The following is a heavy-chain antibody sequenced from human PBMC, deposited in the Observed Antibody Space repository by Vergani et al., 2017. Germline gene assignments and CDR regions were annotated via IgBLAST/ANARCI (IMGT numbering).Heavy chain of an antibody. CDR1: GGSINSHNYY. D-gene: IGHD2-15*01. CDR2: IHTSGST. V-gene: IGHV4-61*02. CDR3: ARGSCLGGSCYKPLFDY. Sequence: QVQLQESGPGLVKPSQTLSLTCTVSGGSINSHNYYWSWIRQPAGKGLEWIGRIHTSGSTNYNPSLKSRVTMSEDTSENQFSLNLTSVTAADTAVYFCARGSCLGGSCYKPLFDYLGQGILVTVSP. J-gene: IGHJ4*02.